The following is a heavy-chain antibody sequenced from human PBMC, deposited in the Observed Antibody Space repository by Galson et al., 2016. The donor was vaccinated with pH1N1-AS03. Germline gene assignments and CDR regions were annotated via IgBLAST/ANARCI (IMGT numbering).Heavy chain of an antibody. V-gene: IGHV3-23*01. CDR2: ISGSGVTT. D-gene: IGHD2/OR15-2a*01. CDR3: VKRDNWDSPSMTFHY. J-gene: IGHJ4*02. CDR1: GFTFSSYE. Sequence: SLRLSCAASGFTFSSYEMHWVRQCPGKGLEWVSGISGSGVTTYYADSVKGRFTLSRDNFKSTLHLQMSSLTGADTALYFCVKRDNWDSPSMTFHYWGQGTLVTVSS.